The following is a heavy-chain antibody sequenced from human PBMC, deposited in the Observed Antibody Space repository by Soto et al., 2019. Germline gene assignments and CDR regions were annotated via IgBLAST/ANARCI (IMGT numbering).Heavy chain of an antibody. J-gene: IGHJ5*02. CDR2: INHSGST. CDR3: APDRHAGFTHFSDP. CDR1: GGSFSGYY. V-gene: IGHV4-34*01. Sequence: SAILSLACAVYGGSFSGYYGSWIRQPPGKGVEWIGEINHSGSTNYNPSLQSRVTISVDTSKNQLSLKLSSVTAADTAVYYCAPDRHAGFTHFSDPWAQGTLVPVSS. D-gene: IGHD2-8*01.